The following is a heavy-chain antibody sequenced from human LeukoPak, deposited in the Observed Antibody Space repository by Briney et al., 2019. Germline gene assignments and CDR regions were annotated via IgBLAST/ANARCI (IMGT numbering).Heavy chain of an antibody. CDR1: GFTFSSYS. D-gene: IGHD3-10*01. Sequence: GGSLRLSCAASGFTFSSYSLNWVRQAPGKGLECVSSISSSSRYIFYADSVKGRLTISRDNAKNSLYLQMNSLRAEDTAVYYCARDRGSSFDYWGEGTLVTVSS. CDR3: ARDRGSSFDY. V-gene: IGHV3-21*01. CDR2: ISSSSRYI. J-gene: IGHJ4*02.